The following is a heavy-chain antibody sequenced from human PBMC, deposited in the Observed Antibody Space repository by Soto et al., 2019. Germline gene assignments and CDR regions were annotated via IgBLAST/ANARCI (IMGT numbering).Heavy chain of an antibody. Sequence: GASVKVSCKASGGTFSSYAISWVRQAPGQGLEWMGGIIPIFGTANYAQKFQGRVTITADESTSTAYMELSSLRSEDTAVYYCARVAVEMATIFWFDPWGQGTLVTVSS. D-gene: IGHD5-12*01. V-gene: IGHV1-69*13. J-gene: IGHJ5*02. CDR2: IIPIFGTA. CDR3: ARVAVEMATIFWFDP. CDR1: GGTFSSYA.